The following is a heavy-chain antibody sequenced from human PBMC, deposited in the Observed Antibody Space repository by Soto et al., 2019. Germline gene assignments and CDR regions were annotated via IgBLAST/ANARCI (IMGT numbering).Heavy chain of an antibody. CDR2: IYNSGST. CDR3: ARLTTPTPYYFYYGMDV. V-gene: IGHV4-61*08. CDR1: GGSVRSGGYY. J-gene: IGHJ6*02. D-gene: IGHD4-17*01. Sequence: PSETQSLTCTVSGGSVRSGGYYWSWIRQPPGKGLEWIGYIYNSGSTNYNPSLKSRVTISVDTSKNQFSLKLSSVTAADTAVYYCARLTTPTPYYFYYGMDVWGQGTTVTVSS.